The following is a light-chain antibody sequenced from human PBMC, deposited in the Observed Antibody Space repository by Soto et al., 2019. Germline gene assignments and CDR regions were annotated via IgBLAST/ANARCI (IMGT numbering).Light chain of an antibody. J-gene: IGKJ4*01. CDR3: QQYGDWPGA. CDR2: DAS. V-gene: IGKV3D-15*01. CDR1: QSVGSK. Sequence: EIVMTQSPPTLSGSPGERATLSCRASQSVGSKLAWYQHRPGQAPSLLIYDASNRATGIPARFSGSGSGTEFSLTISRLQPEDFAVYSCQQYGDWPGAFGGGPKVDIK.